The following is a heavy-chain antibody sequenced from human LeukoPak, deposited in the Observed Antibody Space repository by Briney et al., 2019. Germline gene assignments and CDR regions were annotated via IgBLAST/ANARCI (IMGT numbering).Heavy chain of an antibody. J-gene: IGHJ4*02. CDR3: AKGAYDYIEIAYFDY. D-gene: IGHD5-12*01. Sequence: GSLRLSCVASGFRFNNYAMNWVRQAPGKGLEWVSLIIGSSGSTFYADSVKGRFTISRDKSKNTLYLQMNSLRAEDTAVYYCAKGAYDYIEIAYFDYWGQGSLVTVSS. V-gene: IGHV3-23*01. CDR2: IIGSSGST. CDR1: GFRFNNYA.